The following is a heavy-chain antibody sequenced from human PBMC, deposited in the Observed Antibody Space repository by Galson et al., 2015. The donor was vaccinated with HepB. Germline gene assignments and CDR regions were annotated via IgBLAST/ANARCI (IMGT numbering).Heavy chain of an antibody. D-gene: IGHD1-26*01. V-gene: IGHV1-3*04. Sequence: SVKVSCKAFGYHFATYGMHWVRQAPGQSLEWMGWINTGNGNRKYSEKFQGRVAITRDTDASTVYMELRSLRSEDSAIYYCTTDQGDGRALTWELLHFWGQGTLVTVSS. CDR1: GYHFATYG. CDR3: TTDQGDGRALTWELLHF. CDR2: INTGNGNR. J-gene: IGHJ4*02.